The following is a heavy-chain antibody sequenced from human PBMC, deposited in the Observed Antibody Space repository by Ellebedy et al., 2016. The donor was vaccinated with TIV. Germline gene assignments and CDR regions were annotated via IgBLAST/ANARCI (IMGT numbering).Heavy chain of an antibody. V-gene: IGHV4-39*01. CDR1: GGSVSTTRYY. CDR3: ARTDPWQPIDD. CDR2: VYYSGSP. D-gene: IGHD2-21*02. J-gene: IGHJ4*02. Sequence: MPSETLSLTCSVSGGSVSTTRYYWAWIRHPPGKGLEYIGSVYYSGSPYYNPSFKSRVTLSADTSKNQFSLNLRTVTAADTAVYYCARTDPWQPIDDWGQGILVSVSS.